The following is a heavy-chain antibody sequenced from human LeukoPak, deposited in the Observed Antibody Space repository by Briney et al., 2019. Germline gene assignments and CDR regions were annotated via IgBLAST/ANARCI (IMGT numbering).Heavy chain of an antibody. D-gene: IGHD3-10*01. CDR1: GGSISIYY. CDR3: ARESSGNYYNPLGYMDV. J-gene: IGHJ6*03. Sequence: SETLSLTCTVSGGSISIYYWNWIRQPAGKGLEWIGRIFTSGITNYDPSLKSRVTMSVDTSKNQFSLNLSSVTAADTAVYYCARESSGNYYNPLGYMDVWGEGTTVTVSS. CDR2: IFTSGIT. V-gene: IGHV4-4*07.